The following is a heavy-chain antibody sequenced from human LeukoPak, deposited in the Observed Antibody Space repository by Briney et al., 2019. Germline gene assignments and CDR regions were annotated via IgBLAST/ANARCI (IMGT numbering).Heavy chain of an antibody. CDR1: GGSISSYY. CDR2: IYYSGST. J-gene: IGHJ6*02. D-gene: IGHD6-19*01. V-gene: IGHV4-59*08. Sequence: PSETLSLTCTVSGGSISSYYWSWIRQPPGKGLEWIGYIYYSGSTNYNPSLKSRVTISVDTSKNQFSLKLSSVTAADTAVYYCARRSGSNSGPYYYYGMDVWGQGTTVTVSS. CDR3: ARRSGSNSGPYYYYGMDV.